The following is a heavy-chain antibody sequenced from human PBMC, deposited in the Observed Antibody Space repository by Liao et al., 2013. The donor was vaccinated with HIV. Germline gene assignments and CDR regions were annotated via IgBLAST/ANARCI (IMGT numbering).Heavy chain of an antibody. Sequence: QVQLQESGSGLVKPSQTLSLTCAVSGGSISSGGYSWSWIRQPPGKGLEWIGYIYHSGSTYYNPSLKSRVTISVDRSKNQFSLKLSSVTAADTAVYYCARAFRGPFDYWGQGTLVTVSS. J-gene: IGHJ4*02. CDR3: ARAFRGPFDY. CDR2: IYHSGST. D-gene: IGHD2/OR15-2a*01. CDR1: GGSISSGGYS. V-gene: IGHV4-30-2*01.